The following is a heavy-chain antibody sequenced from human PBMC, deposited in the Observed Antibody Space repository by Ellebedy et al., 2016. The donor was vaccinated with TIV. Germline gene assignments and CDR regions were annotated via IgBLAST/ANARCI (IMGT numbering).Heavy chain of an antibody. CDR1: GITLRNYW. V-gene: IGHV3-7*01. CDR2: MSPDGSAK. D-gene: IGHD6-19*01. CDR3: MAKDEGW. J-gene: IGHJ4*02. Sequence: GGSLRLXCVGSGITLRNYWMTWVRQAPGRGLEWVANMSPDGSAKFYVDSVKGRFTISRDSVKNSLYLQMNSLRVEDTAVYYCMAKDEGWWGQGTLVTVSS.